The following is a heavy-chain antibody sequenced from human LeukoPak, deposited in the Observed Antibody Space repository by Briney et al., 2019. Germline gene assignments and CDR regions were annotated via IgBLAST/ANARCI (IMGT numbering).Heavy chain of an antibody. CDR2: TYYSGST. CDR3: ARDTPITIFGVVTGGFDP. CDR1: GGSISSGGYY. D-gene: IGHD3-3*01. V-gene: IGHV4-31*03. Sequence: SETLSLTCTVSGGSISSGGYYWSWIRQHPGKGLEWIGYTYYSGSTYYNPSLKGRVTISVDTSKNQFSLKLSSVTAADTAVYYCARDTPITIFGVVTGGFDPWGQGTLVTVSS. J-gene: IGHJ5*02.